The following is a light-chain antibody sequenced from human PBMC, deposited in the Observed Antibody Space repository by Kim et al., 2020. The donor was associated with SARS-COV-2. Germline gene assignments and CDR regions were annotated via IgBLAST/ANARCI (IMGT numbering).Light chain of an antibody. CDR2: GAS. V-gene: IGKV3D-15*01. CDR1: QSVSSN. J-gene: IGKJ2*01. Sequence: SPGERATLSCRASQSVSSNLAWYQQKPGQAPRLLVYGASTRATGIPARFSGSGSGTEFTLTISSLQSEDSAVYYCQQYSSWPPYTFGQGTKLEI. CDR3: QQYSSWPPYT.